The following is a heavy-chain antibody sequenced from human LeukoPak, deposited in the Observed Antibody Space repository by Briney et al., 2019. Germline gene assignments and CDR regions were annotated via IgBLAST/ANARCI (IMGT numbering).Heavy chain of an antibody. D-gene: IGHD6-19*01. CDR1: GGSISSYY. V-gene: IGHV4-4*07. CDR2: IYTSGST. CDR3: VRDGSGGLGFDY. J-gene: IGHJ4*02. Sequence: SETLSLTCTVSGGSISSYYWSWIRQPAGKGLEWIGRIYTSGSTNHNPSLKSRVTMSVDTSKNQFSLKLSSVTAADTAVYYRVRDGSGGLGFDYWGQGTLVAVSS.